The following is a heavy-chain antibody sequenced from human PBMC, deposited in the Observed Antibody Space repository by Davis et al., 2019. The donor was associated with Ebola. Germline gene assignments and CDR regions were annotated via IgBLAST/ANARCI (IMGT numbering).Heavy chain of an antibody. CDR3: TTYSGYGDFDY. CDR2: IKSKTDGGTT. D-gene: IGHD5-12*01. Sequence: PGGSLRLSCAASGFTFSSYSMSWVRHAPGKGLEWVGRIKSKTDGGTTDYAAPVKGRFTISRDNSKNTLYLQMNSLKTGDTAVYYCTTYSGYGDFDYWGQGTLVTVSS. CDR1: GFTFSSYS. V-gene: IGHV3-15*01. J-gene: IGHJ4*02.